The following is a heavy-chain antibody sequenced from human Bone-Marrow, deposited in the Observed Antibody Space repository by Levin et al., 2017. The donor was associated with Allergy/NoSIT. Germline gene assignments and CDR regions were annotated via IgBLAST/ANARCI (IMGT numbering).Heavy chain of an antibody. Sequence: SETLSLTCAVSGSSISSGYYWGWIRQPPGKGLEWIGSIYHSGSTYYNPSLKSRVTISVDTSKNQFSLKLSSVTAADTAVYYCARDLGIAVAVTKTWGQGTLVTVSS. J-gene: IGHJ4*02. CDR3: ARDLGIAVAVTKT. D-gene: IGHD6-19*01. CDR2: IYHSGST. CDR1: GSSISSGYY. V-gene: IGHV4-38-2*02.